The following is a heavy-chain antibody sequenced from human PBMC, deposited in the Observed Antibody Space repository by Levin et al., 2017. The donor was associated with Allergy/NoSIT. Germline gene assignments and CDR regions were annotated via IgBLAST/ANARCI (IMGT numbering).Heavy chain of an antibody. CDR3: AREEGGGYYYYGMDV. Sequence: LSLTCAASGFTFSSYWMHWVRQAPGKGLVWVSRINSDGSSTSYADSVKGRFTISRDNAKNTLYLQMNSLRAEDTAVYYCAREEGGGYYYYGMDVWGQGTTVTVSS. V-gene: IGHV3-74*01. CDR1: GFTFSSYW. CDR2: INSDGSST. J-gene: IGHJ6*02. D-gene: IGHD2-15*01.